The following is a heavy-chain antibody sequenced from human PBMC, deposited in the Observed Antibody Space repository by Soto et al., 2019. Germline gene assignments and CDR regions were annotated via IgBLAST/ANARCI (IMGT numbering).Heavy chain of an antibody. J-gene: IGHJ5*02. V-gene: IGHV1-69*13. CDR3: ARDPVERGYSYGYSWFDP. D-gene: IGHD5-18*01. CDR1: GGTFSSYA. Sequence: GASVKVSCKASGGTFSSYAISWVRQAPGQGLEWMGGIILIFGTANYAQKFQGRVTITADESTSTAYMELSSLRSEDTAVYYCARDPVERGYSYGYSWFDPWGQGTLVTVSS. CDR2: IILIFGTA.